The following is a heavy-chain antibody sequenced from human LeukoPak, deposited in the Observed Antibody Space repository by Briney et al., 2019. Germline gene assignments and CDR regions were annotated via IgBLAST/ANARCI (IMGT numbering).Heavy chain of an antibody. D-gene: IGHD5-24*01. V-gene: IGHV1-2*02. Sequence: ASVKVSCTASGYTFTDYHMHWVRQAPEQGLEWVGWINPNTGGTNYAQSFQGRVTMTRDTSINTSYMELSSLISDDTALYFCARGGHGHTQNDFWGQGTLVTVSS. CDR2: INPNTGGT. CDR3: ARGGHGHTQNDF. CDR1: GYTFTDYH. J-gene: IGHJ4*02.